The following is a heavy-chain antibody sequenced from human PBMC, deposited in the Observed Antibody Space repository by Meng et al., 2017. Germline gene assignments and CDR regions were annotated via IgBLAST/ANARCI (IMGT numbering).Heavy chain of an antibody. CDR3: ARASGRVPSYYDSSGYPHYFDY. D-gene: IGHD3-22*01. CDR1: GYTFTSYY. J-gene: IGHJ4*02. V-gene: IGHV1-46*01. CDR2: INPSGGST. Sequence: ASVKVSRKASGYTFTSYYMHWVRQAPGQELEWMGIINPSGGSTSYAQKFQGRVTMTRDTSTSTVYMELSSLRSEDTAVYYCARASGRVPSYYDSSGYPHYFDYWGQGTLVTVSS.